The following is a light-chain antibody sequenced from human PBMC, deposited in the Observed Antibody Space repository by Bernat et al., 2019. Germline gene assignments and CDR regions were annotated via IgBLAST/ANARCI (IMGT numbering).Light chain of an antibody. Sequence: QSALTQPRSVSGSPGQSVTISCTGTSSDVGGYNSVSCYQQHPGKAPKLMIYDVSKGPSGVPDRFSGSKSGITASLTISGLQAEYEAVYYCCSYAGSYTRYVLGSVTKVSVL. V-gene: IGLV2-11*01. CDR2: DVS. CDR1: SSDVGGYNS. J-gene: IGLJ1*01. CDR3: CSYAGSYTRYV.